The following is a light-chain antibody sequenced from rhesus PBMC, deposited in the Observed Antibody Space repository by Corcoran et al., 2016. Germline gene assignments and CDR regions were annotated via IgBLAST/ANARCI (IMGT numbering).Light chain of an antibody. J-gene: IGKJ4*01. CDR1: QDISNY. V-gene: IGKV1-25*01. CDR3: QQRNSSPLT. CDR2: KAS. Sequence: DIQLTQSPSSLSASVGDRVTITCRASQDISNYLAWYQQKPGKAPNLLIYKASTLQSGVPSRFSVSGAGTDFTLTISSLQPEDFATYYCQQRNSSPLTFGGGTKVEIK.